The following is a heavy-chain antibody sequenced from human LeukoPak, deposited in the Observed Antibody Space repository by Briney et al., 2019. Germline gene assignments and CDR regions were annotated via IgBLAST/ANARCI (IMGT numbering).Heavy chain of an antibody. Sequence: ASVKVSCKASGGTFSIYAISWVRQAPGQGLEWMGGIIPIFGTANYAQKFQGRVTITADESTSTAYMELSSLRSEDTAVYYCARGVDIVVVPAATNWFDPWGQGTLVTVSS. V-gene: IGHV1-69*13. CDR2: IIPIFGTA. CDR1: GGTFSIYA. CDR3: ARGVDIVVVPAATNWFDP. D-gene: IGHD2-2*03. J-gene: IGHJ5*02.